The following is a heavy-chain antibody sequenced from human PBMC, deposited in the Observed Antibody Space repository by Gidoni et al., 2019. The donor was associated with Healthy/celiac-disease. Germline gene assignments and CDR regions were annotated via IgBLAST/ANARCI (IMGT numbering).Heavy chain of an antibody. V-gene: IGHV3-23*04. CDR1: GFNCSSDA. CDR2: IIGSGGST. D-gene: IGHD1-26*01. J-gene: IGHJ4*02. CDR3: AKDLSDRSFAGSRFDY. Sequence: EVQLVEAGGGWVQPGGYLRRSWEASGFNCSSDAMSGVRQAPGKGLEWVSAIIGSGGSTYYADSVKCRFTISRDNSKNTLYLQMNSLRAEDTAVYYCAKDLSDRSFAGSRFDYWGQGTLVTVSS.